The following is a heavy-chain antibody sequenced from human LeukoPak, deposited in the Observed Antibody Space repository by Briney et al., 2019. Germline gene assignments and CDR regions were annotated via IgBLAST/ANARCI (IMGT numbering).Heavy chain of an antibody. J-gene: IGHJ4*02. CDR2: INPSGGST. CDR1: GYTFTSYY. Sequence: GASVKVSCKASGYTFTSYYMHWVRQAPGQGLEWMGIINPSGGSTSYAQKFQGRVTMTRDTSTSTVYMELSSLRSEDTAVYYCVRDLEPYYYDSSLWGQGTLVTVSS. D-gene: IGHD3-22*01. V-gene: IGHV1-46*01. CDR3: VRDLEPYYYDSSL.